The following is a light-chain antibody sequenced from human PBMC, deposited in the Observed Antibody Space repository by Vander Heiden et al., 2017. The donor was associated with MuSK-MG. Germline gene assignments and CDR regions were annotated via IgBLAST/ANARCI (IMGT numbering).Light chain of an antibody. J-gene: IGKJ4*01. V-gene: IGKV3-11*01. Sequence: EIVLTQSPATLSLSPGERATLSCRASQSVDTYLAWFQQTPGQAPRLLIYDASTRASGTPARFSGRGSGTDFTLTISSLEPEDFAVFYCHGRDYWGLTFGGGTKVE. CDR2: DAS. CDR3: HGRDYWGLT. CDR1: QSVDTY.